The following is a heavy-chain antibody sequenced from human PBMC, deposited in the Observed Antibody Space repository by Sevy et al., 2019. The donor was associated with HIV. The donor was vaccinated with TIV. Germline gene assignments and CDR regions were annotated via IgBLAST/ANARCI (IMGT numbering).Heavy chain of an antibody. Sequence: GGSLRLSCAASGFSVSNSYMSWVRQAPGKGLQWVSVIYSGDSTYYTDSVKGRFTISRDNSKNRRYLQMNSLGAEDTDVYYCARLRVYYYDSSGYYTTGHAFDIWGQGTMVTVSS. V-gene: IGHV3-53*01. J-gene: IGHJ3*02. D-gene: IGHD3-22*01. CDR1: GFSVSNSY. CDR2: IYSGDST. CDR3: ARLRVYYYDSSGYYTTGHAFDI.